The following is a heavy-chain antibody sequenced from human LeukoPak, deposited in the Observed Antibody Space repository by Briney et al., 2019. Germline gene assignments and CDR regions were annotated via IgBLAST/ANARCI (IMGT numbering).Heavy chain of an antibody. CDR2: IRAGGATT. CDR1: GFTFSRYA. CDR3: ARDPNGDYLGAFDF. Sequence: GGSLRLSCAASGFTFSRYALIWVRQPPGKGLEWVSGIRAGGATTFYADSVKGRFTVSRDNSRDTLYLQMNSLRVEDTAVYYCARDPNGDYLGAFDFWGQGTMVTVSS. D-gene: IGHD4-17*01. V-gene: IGHV3-23*01. J-gene: IGHJ3*01.